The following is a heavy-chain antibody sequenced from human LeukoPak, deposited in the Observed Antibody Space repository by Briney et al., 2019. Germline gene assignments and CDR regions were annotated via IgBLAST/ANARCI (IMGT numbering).Heavy chain of an antibody. V-gene: IGHV3-7*01. Sequence: PGGPLRLSCAASGFMFSTYWISWVRQAPGKGLEWVANIKQDGSEKYYVDSVKGRFTMSRDNAKNSLYLEMNSLRVEDTAVYYCARDRRPTVYNGLNYWGQGTLVTVSS. CDR3: ARDRRPTVYNGLNY. J-gene: IGHJ4*02. CDR1: GFMFSTYW. D-gene: IGHD2-8*01. CDR2: IKQDGSEK.